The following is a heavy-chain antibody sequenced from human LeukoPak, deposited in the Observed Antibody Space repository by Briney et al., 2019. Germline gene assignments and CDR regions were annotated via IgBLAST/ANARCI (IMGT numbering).Heavy chain of an antibody. CDR1: GFTFSSYA. V-gene: IGHV3-7*01. CDR2: IKEDGSEK. D-gene: IGHD5-12*01. CDR3: ARDTSGYDGDYYYAMDV. Sequence: PGGSLRLSCAASGFTFSSYAMSWVRQAPGKGLEWVANIKEDGSEKYYVDSVKGRFTISRDNAKNSLYLQMNSLRAEDTAMYYCARDTSGYDGDYYYAMDVWGQGTTVTVSS. J-gene: IGHJ6*02.